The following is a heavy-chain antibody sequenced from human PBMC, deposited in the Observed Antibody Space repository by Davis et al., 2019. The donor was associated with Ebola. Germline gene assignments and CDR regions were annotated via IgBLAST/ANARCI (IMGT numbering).Heavy chain of an antibody. J-gene: IGHJ4*02. CDR3: ARGTGPVDY. Sequence: SETLSLTCTVSGGSILSSSSYWGWIRQPPRKGLEWIGSIYYSGITYYNPSLKSRVTISVDKSKNQFSLKLSSVTVADTAVYYCARGTGPVDYWGQGTLVTVSS. D-gene: IGHD1-14*01. V-gene: IGHV4-39*07. CDR1: GGSILSSSSY. CDR2: IYYSGIT.